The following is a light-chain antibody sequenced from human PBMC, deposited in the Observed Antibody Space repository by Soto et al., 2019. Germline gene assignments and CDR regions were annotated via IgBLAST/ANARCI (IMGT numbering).Light chain of an antibody. CDR1: QSVSSN. CDR2: GAS. J-gene: IGKJ1*01. CDR3: QKYNNWPQT. Sequence: EIVMTQSPATLSVSPGERATLSCRASQSVSSNLAWYQQKPGQAPRLLIYGASTRATGIPARFSGSGSGTEFTLTISRLQSEDFAVYYCQKYNNWPQTFGQGTKVEIK. V-gene: IGKV3-15*01.